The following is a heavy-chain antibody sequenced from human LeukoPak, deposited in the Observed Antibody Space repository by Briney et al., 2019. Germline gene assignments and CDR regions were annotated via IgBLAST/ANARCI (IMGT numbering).Heavy chain of an antibody. CDR3: ARGATVTTSYDY. CDR1: GGSISSGDYY. D-gene: IGHD4-17*01. Sequence: PSQTLSLTCTVSGGSISSGDYYWSWIRQPPGKGLVWIGYIYYSGSTYYNPSLKSRVTISVDTSKNQFSLKLSSVTAADTAVYYCARGATVTTSYDYWGQGTLVTVSS. CDR2: IYYSGST. J-gene: IGHJ4*02. V-gene: IGHV4-30-4*08.